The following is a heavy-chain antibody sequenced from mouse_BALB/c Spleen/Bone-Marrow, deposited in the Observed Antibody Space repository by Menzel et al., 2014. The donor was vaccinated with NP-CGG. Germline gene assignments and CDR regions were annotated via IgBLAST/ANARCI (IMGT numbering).Heavy chain of an antibody. Sequence: EVKLVESGPELVKPGASVKMSCKASGYTFTNYVMHWVKQKPGQGLEWIGYINPYNDGTKYNEKFKGKATLTSDKSSSTAYMDLSSLTSEDSAVYYCARVHYGYDGTSSWFAYWGQGTLVTVSA. J-gene: IGHJ3*01. CDR3: ARVHYGYDGTSSWFAY. V-gene: IGHV1-14*01. D-gene: IGHD2-2*01. CDR1: GYTFTNYV. CDR2: INPYNDGT.